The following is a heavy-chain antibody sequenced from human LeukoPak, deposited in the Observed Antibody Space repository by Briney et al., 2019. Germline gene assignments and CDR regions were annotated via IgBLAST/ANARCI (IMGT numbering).Heavy chain of an antibody. D-gene: IGHD7-27*01. CDR2: ISSSGDRT. Sequence: PGGSLRLSCAASGFTFSTYAMSWVRQAPGKGLKWVSSISSSGDRTFYADSVKDRFTISRDNSENTLYLQMSRLRAEDTAVYYCARGNWAEDGYFDYWGQGTLGTVSS. V-gene: IGHV3-23*01. J-gene: IGHJ4*02. CDR1: GFTFSTYA. CDR3: ARGNWAEDGYFDY.